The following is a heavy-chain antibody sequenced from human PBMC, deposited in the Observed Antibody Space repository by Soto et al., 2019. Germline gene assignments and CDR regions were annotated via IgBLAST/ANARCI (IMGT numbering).Heavy chain of an antibody. D-gene: IGHD6-6*01. CDR1: GGSISSGDYY. V-gene: IGHV4-30-4*01. J-gene: IGHJ6*02. Sequence: SETLSLTCTVSGGSISSGDYYWSWIRQPPGKGLEWIGYIYYSGSTYYNPSLKSRVTISVDTSKNQFSLKLSSVTAADTAVYYCATSLSARRHYYYYGMDVWGQGTTVTVSS. CDR2: IYYSGST. CDR3: ATSLSARRHYYYYGMDV.